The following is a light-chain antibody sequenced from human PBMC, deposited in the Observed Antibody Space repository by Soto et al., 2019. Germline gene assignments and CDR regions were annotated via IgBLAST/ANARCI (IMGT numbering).Light chain of an antibody. Sequence: QSVLAQPPSASGSPGQSVTISCTGTSSDVGNYNRVSWYQQKPGKAPKLMIYEVTQRPSGVPDRFSGSKSGNTASLTVSGLQTEDEADYYCASHAGDHYVFGTGTKLTVL. J-gene: IGLJ1*01. CDR1: SSDVGNYNR. V-gene: IGLV2-8*01. CDR2: EVT. CDR3: ASHAGDHYV.